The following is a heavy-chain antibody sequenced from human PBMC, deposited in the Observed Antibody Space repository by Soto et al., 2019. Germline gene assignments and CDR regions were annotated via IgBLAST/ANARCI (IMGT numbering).Heavy chain of an antibody. CDR1: GFTVSSNY. V-gene: IGHV3-53*05. Sequence: PGGSLRLSCAASGFTVSSNYMSWVRQAPGKGLEWVSVIYSGGSTYYADSVKGRFTISRDNSKNTLYLQMNSLTSEDTAVYYCAREVAAPTDYYYGLDVWGQGTTVTVSS. CDR3: AREVAAPTDYYYGLDV. D-gene: IGHD2-15*01. J-gene: IGHJ6*02. CDR2: IYSGGST.